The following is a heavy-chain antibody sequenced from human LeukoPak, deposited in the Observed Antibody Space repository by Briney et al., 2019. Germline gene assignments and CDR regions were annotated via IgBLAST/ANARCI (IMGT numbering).Heavy chain of an antibody. CDR1: GGSISSSSYY. Sequence: SETLSLTCTVSGGSISSSSYYWGWIRQPPGKGLEWIGSIYYSGSTYYNPSLKSRVTISVDTSKSQFSLKLSSVTAADTAVYYCAREVRDYYDSSGLSFDYWGQGTLVTVSS. J-gene: IGHJ4*02. CDR3: AREVRDYYDSSGLSFDY. CDR2: IYYSGST. D-gene: IGHD3-22*01. V-gene: IGHV4-39*07.